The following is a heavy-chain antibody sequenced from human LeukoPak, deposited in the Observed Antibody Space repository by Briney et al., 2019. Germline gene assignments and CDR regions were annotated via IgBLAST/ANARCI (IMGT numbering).Heavy chain of an antibody. CDR1: GFTFSSYA. V-gene: IGHV3-66*01. Sequence: GGSLRLSCAASGFTFSSYAMSWVRQAPGKGLEWVSVIYSGGSTYYADSVKGRFTNSRDNSKNTLYLQMNSLRAEDTAVYYCARDNYDILTGSIDAFDIWGQGTMVTVSS. CDR2: IYSGGST. CDR3: ARDNYDILTGSIDAFDI. D-gene: IGHD3-9*01. J-gene: IGHJ3*02.